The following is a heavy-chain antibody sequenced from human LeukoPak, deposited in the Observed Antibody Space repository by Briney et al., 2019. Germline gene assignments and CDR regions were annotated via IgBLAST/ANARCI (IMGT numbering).Heavy chain of an antibody. J-gene: IGHJ4*02. CDR2: MNPNSGNT. D-gene: IGHD6-6*01. V-gene: IGHV1-8*01. Sequence: ASVKVSCKASGYTFTSYDINWVRQATGQGLEWMGWMNPNSGNTGYAQKVQGRVTMTTDTSTRTAYMELRSLRSDDTAVYYCAKSARAAQGFMWGSYYFDYWGQGTLVTVSS. CDR1: GYTFTSYD. CDR3: AKSARAAQGFMWGSYYFDY.